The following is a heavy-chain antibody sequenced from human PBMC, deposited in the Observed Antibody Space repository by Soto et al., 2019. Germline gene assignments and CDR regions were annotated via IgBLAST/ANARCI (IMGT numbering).Heavy chain of an antibody. Sequence: QAHLVESGGGVVQPGRSLRLSCAASGFTFTSYGMHWVRQAPGTRLEWVAVISYDGGLQHYADSVKGRFTISRDNSKNMVLLLMNSLRAEDTPVYYCVSGRGYGHASVPYSWGQGTLVSVSS. CDR2: ISYDGGLQ. J-gene: IGHJ4*02. CDR3: VSGRGYGHASVPYS. V-gene: IGHV3-30*03. D-gene: IGHD5-18*01. CDR1: GFTFTSYG.